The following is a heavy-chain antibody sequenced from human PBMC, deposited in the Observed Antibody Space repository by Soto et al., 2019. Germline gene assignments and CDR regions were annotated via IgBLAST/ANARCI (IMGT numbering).Heavy chain of an antibody. D-gene: IGHD1-7*01. J-gene: IGHJ6*02. V-gene: IGHV1-8*01. CDR3: ARMDWNYERVYYYYYGMYV. Sequence: ASVKVSCKASGYTFTSYDINWVRQATGQGLEWMGWMNPNSGNTGYAQKFQGRVTMTRNTSISTAYMELSSLRSEDTAVYYCARMDWNYERVYYYYYGMYVWGQGTTVTVSS. CDR2: MNPNSGNT. CDR1: GYTFTSYD.